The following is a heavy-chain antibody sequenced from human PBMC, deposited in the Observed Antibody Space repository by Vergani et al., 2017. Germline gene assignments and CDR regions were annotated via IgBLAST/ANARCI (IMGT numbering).Heavy chain of an antibody. CDR2: IYYSGST. V-gene: IGHV4-59*05. CDR1: GGSISSYY. J-gene: IGHJ5*02. CDR3: ARSTWGNWFDP. Sequence: QVQLQESGPGLVKPSETLSLTCTVSGGSISSYYWSWIRQPPGKGLEWIGSIYYSGSTYYNPSLKSRVTISVDTSKNQFSLKLSSVTAADTAVYYCARSTWGNWFDPWGQGTLVTVSS. D-gene: IGHD3-16*01.